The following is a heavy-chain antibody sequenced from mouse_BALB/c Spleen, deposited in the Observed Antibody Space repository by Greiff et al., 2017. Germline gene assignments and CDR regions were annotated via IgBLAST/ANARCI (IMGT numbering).Heavy chain of an antibody. CDR1: GYRFPSYW. Sequence: EVQLQQSGTVLARPGASVKMSCKASGYRFPSYWMHWVKQRPGQGLEWIGAIYPGNSDTSSNQKFKGKAKLTAVTSASTAYMELSSLTNEDSAVYYCTRSYQYGNYEGFADWGQGTLVTVSA. CDR2: IYPGNSDT. D-gene: IGHD2-10*02. CDR3: TRSYQYGNYEGFAD. J-gene: IGHJ3*01. V-gene: IGHV1-5*01.